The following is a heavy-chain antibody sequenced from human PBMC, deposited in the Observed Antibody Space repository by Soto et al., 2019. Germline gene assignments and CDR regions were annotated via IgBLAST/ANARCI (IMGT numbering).Heavy chain of an antibody. CDR3: AREPGIAARPGYYGMDV. Sequence: QVQLVQSGAEVKKPGSSVKVSCKASGGTFSSYAISWVRQAPGQGLEWMGGIIPIFGTANYAQKFQGRVTITADESTSTAYMELSSLRSEDTAVYYCAREPGIAARPGYYGMDVWGQGTTVTVSS. CDR2: IIPIFGTA. V-gene: IGHV1-69*01. CDR1: GGTFSSYA. D-gene: IGHD6-6*01. J-gene: IGHJ6*02.